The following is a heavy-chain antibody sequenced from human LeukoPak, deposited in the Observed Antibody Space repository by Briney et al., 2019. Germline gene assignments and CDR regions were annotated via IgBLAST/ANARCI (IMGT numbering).Heavy chain of an antibody. Sequence: GESLKISCKGSGYTFTSKWIGWVRQMPGKGLEWMGIIHPPDSDTRYSPSFQGQVTISADKSINTAYLQWNSLKASDTAMYYCARWGGYCTGGSCYPLYYFDSWGQGTLVTVSS. J-gene: IGHJ4*02. V-gene: IGHV5-51*01. CDR2: IHPPDSDT. CDR3: ARWGGYCTGGSCYPLYYFDS. D-gene: IGHD2-15*01. CDR1: GYTFTSKW.